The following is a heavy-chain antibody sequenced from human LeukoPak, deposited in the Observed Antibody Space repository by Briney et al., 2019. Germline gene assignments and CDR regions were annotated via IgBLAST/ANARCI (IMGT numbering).Heavy chain of an antibody. CDR3: ARERFDYGDYGIRGRYYGMDV. Sequence: GASVTVSCKASGYTFTIYGISWVRQAPGQGREWMGWISAYNGNTNYAQKLQGRVTMTTDTSTSTAYMELRSLRSDDTAVYYCARERFDYGDYGIRGRYYGMDVWGLGTTVTVSS. CDR2: ISAYNGNT. V-gene: IGHV1-18*01. CDR1: GYTFTIYG. D-gene: IGHD4-17*01. J-gene: IGHJ6*02.